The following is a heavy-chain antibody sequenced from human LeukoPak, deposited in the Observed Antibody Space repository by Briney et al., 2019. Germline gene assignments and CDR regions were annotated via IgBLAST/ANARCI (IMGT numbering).Heavy chain of an antibody. D-gene: IGHD5-18*01. J-gene: IGHJ4*02. CDR3: ARVRYNYGDSDY. CDR2: IYHNGNT. Sequence: SETLSLTCAVSGYSISSGYYWGWIRQPPGKGLEWIGTIYHNGNTYYNPSLKSRVTISVDTSKNQFSLKLSSVTDADTAVYYCARVRYNYGDSDYWGQGTLVTVSS. CDR1: GYSISSGYY. V-gene: IGHV4-38-2*01.